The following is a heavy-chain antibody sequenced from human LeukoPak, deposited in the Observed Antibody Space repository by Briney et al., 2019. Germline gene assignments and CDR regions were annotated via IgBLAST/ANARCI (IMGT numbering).Heavy chain of an antibody. CDR1: GGTFSSYA. Sequence: GASVKVSCKASGGTFSSYAISWVRQAPGQGLVLMGRIIPIFGTANYAQKFQGRVTITTDESTSTAYMELSSLRSEDTAVYYCARDRYSYGYFDYWGQGTLVTVSS. CDR3: ARDRYSYGYFDY. J-gene: IGHJ4*02. CDR2: IIPIFGTA. V-gene: IGHV1-69*05. D-gene: IGHD5-18*01.